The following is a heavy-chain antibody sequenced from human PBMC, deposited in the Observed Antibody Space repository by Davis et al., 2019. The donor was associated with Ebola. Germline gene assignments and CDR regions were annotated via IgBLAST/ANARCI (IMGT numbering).Heavy chain of an antibody. V-gene: IGHV3-23*01. CDR3: AADMQPRNGIFDPFHM. CDR2: ISGSGGST. Sequence: GGSLRLSCAASGFTFSSYAMSWVRQAPGKGLEWVSAISGSGGSTYYADSVKGRFTISRDDSKSTLYLQVNSLTAEDTAVYYSAADMQPRNGIFDPFHMWGQGTLVTVSS. D-gene: IGHD3-3*01. J-gene: IGHJ3*01. CDR1: GFTFSSYA.